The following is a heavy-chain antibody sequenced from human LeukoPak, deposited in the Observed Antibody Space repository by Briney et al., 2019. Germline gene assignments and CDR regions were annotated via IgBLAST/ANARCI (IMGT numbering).Heavy chain of an antibody. Sequence: ASVKVSCKASGYILSGYYMHWVRQAPGQGLERMGWINPNSGGTGYAQKLQGRVTMTRDTSINTADMELSRLTSDDTAVYYCARGSGSSSWPYYNYYGMDVWGQGTTVTVSS. CDR3: ARGSGSSSWPYYNYYGMDV. J-gene: IGHJ6*02. CDR2: INPNSGGT. V-gene: IGHV1-2*02. D-gene: IGHD6-13*01. CDR1: GYILSGYY.